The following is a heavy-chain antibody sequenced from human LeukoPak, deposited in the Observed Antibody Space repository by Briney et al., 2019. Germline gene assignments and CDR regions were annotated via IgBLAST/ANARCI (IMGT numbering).Heavy chain of an antibody. CDR2: IYYSGST. CDR3: ASRNYYDSSGYSRVDY. V-gene: IGHV4-39*01. D-gene: IGHD3-22*01. CDR1: GGSISSSSYY. J-gene: IGHJ4*02. Sequence: SETLSLTCTVSGGSISSSSYYWGWLRQPPGKGLEWIGSIYYSGSTYYNPSLKSRVTISVDTSKNQFSLKLSSVTAADTAVYYCASRNYYDSSGYSRVDYWGQGTLVTVSS.